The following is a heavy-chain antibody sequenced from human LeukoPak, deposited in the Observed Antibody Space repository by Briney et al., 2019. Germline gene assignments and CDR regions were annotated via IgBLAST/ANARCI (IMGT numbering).Heavy chain of an antibody. J-gene: IGHJ6*02. Sequence: SETLSLTCTVSGGSISSYYWSWIRQPPGKGLEWIGYIYYSGSTNYNPSLKSRVTISVDTSKNQFSLKLSSVTAADTAVYYCARVGINGGNSYYYYGMDVWGQGTTVTVSS. D-gene: IGHD4-23*01. CDR1: GGSISSYY. CDR2: IYYSGST. CDR3: ARVGINGGNSYYYYGMDV. V-gene: IGHV4-59*01.